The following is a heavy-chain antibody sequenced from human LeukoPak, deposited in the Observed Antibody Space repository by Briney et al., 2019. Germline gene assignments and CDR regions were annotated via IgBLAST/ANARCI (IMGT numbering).Heavy chain of an antibody. CDR3: ARVRGRGPNWFDP. J-gene: IGHJ5*02. CDR1: GGSISSGGYY. Sequence: SETLSLTCTVSGGSISSGGYYWSWIRQHPGKGLEWIGYIYYSGSTYYNPSLKSRVTISVDTSKNQFSLKLSSVTAADTAVYYCARVRGRGPNWFDPWGQGTLVTVSS. CDR2: IYYSGST. V-gene: IGHV4-31*03. D-gene: IGHD2-15*01.